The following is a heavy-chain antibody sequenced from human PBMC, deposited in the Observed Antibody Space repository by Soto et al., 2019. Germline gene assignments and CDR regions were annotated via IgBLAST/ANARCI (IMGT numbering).Heavy chain of an antibody. D-gene: IGHD3-16*01. CDR2: INGDGTDT. CDR1: GFTFSMYW. CDR3: AREVGRGSGSYYLDY. V-gene: IGHV3-74*03. Sequence: EVQLVESGGGLVQPGGSLRLSCAASGFTFSMYWMHWVRQAPGKGLLWVSRINGDGTDTTYADSVKGRFTISRDNAKNTVYLQMNGLRAEDTAVYYCAREVGRGSGSYYLDYWGQETLVNVS. J-gene: IGHJ4*02.